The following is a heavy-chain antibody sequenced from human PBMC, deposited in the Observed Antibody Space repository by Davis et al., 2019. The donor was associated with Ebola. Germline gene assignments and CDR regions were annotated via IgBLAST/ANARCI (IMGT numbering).Heavy chain of an antibody. D-gene: IGHD1-1*01. CDR1: GSTFYRHG. CDR2: TSHNERER. Sequence: GESLKISCVASGSTFYRHGMNWVRQAPGKGLEWVAVTSHNERERFYGESVQGRFTISRDNSENVLYLQMDSLRPDDTAIYFCARALHDEVLDYWGQGTPVTVSS. J-gene: IGHJ4*02. CDR3: ARALHDEVLDY. V-gene: IGHV3-30*03.